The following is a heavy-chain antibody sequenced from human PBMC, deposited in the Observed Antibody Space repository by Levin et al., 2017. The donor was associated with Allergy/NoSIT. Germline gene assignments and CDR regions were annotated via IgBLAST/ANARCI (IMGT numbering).Heavy chain of an antibody. D-gene: IGHD6-19*01. Sequence: GGSLRLSCKGSGYSFTSYWIGWVRQMPGKGLEWMGIIYPGDSDTRYSPSFQGQVTISADKSISTAYLQWSSLKASDTAMYYCARLSGRQWLAPFDYWGQGTLVTVSS. J-gene: IGHJ4*02. V-gene: IGHV5-51*01. CDR2: IYPGDSDT. CDR3: ARLSGRQWLAPFDY. CDR1: GYSFTSYW.